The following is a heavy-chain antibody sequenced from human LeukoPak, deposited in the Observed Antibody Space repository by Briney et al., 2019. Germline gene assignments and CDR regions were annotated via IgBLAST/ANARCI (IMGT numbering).Heavy chain of an antibody. CDR2: IYYSGST. V-gene: IGHV4-31*03. CDR1: GGSISSGGYY. J-gene: IGHJ4*02. Sequence: SQTLSLTCTVSGGSISSGGYYWSWIRQHPGKGLEWLGYIYYSGSTYYNPSLKSRVTISVDTSKNQFSLKLSSVTAADTAVYYCARDDYDSSGSVGYWGQGTLVTVSS. D-gene: IGHD3-22*01. CDR3: ARDDYDSSGSVGY.